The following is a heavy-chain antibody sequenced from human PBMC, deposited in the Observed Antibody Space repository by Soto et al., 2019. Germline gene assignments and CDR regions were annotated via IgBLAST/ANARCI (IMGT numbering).Heavy chain of an antibody. CDR2: INSDGSST. Sequence: PGGSLRLSCAASGFTFSSYWMHWVRQAPGKGLVWVSRINSDGSSTSYADSVKGRFTISRDNAKNTLYLQMNSLRAEDTAVYYCARAPPSGYYIDYWGQGTLVTVSS. D-gene: IGHD3-22*01. CDR3: ARAPPSGYYIDY. CDR1: GFTFSSYW. J-gene: IGHJ4*02. V-gene: IGHV3-74*01.